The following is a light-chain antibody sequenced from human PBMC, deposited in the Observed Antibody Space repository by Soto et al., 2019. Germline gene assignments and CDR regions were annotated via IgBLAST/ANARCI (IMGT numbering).Light chain of an antibody. CDR1: QSISSW. J-gene: IGKJ4*01. V-gene: IGKV1-5*03. CDR3: QQYNSYPS. CDR2: KAS. Sequence: DIQMTQSPSTLSASVGDRGTVTCRASQSISSWLAWYQQKPGKAPKLLIYKASSLESGVPSRFSGSGSGTQFTLTISSLKPDDFATYYCQQYNSYPSFGGGTKVEIK.